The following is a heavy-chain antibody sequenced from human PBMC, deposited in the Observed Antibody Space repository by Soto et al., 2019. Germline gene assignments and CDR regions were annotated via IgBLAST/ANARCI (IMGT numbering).Heavy chain of an antibody. V-gene: IGHV3-48*03. CDR3: ARGRYHFPSGGQYRGLDV. J-gene: IGHJ6*02. Sequence: GGSLRLSCAASGFTFSSYEMHWVRQAPGKGLQWVSSISITDSTITYTGFVKGRFTISGDNAKNSLYLQMNSLRPEDTGVYYCARGRYHFPSGGQYRGLDVWGPGTTVTVS. CDR1: GFTFSSYE. CDR2: ISITDSTI. D-gene: IGHD3-10*01.